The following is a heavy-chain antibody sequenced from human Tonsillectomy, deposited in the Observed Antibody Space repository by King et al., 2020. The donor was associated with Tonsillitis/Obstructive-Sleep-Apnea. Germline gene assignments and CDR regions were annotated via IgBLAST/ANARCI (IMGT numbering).Heavy chain of an antibody. J-gene: IGHJ4*02. CDR3: AEWGVTTGGYYFDY. D-gene: IGHD4-17*01. V-gene: IGHV3-30*04. CDR2: ISYDGSNK. Sequence: VQLVESGGGVVQPGRSLRLSCVGSGFTFSSYAMHWVRQAPGKGLEWVAVISYDGSNKYYADSVKGRFTISRDNSKNTLYLQMNSLRAEDTAVYYCAEWGVTTGGYYFDYWGQGTLVTVSS. CDR1: GFTFSSYA.